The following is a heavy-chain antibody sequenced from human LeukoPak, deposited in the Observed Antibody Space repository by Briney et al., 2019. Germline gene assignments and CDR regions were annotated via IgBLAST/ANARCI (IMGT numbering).Heavy chain of an antibody. J-gene: IGHJ4*02. CDR3: ARDRSGGSIEKWRGDSFDY. V-gene: IGHV3-21*01. CDR2: ISSSSSYI. CDR1: GFTFSSYS. D-gene: IGHD2-21*02. Sequence: GGSLRLSCAACGFTFSSYSMNWVRQAPGKGLEWVSSISSSSSYIYYADSVKGRFTISRDNAKNSLYLQMNSLRAEDTAVYYCARDRSGGSIEKWRGDSFDYWGQGTLVTVSS.